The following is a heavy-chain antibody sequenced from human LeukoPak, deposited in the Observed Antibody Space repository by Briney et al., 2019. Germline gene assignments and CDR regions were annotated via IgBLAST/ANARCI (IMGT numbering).Heavy chain of an antibody. CDR3: ARAYPYYYYGMDV. V-gene: IGHV3-7*04. D-gene: IGHD2-2*02. Sequence: PGGSLRLSCAASGFTFSSYWMSWVRQAPGKGLEWVANIKQDGSEKYYVDSVKGRFTISRDNAKNSLYLQMNSLRAEDTAVYYCARAYPYYYYGMDVWGQGTTVTVSS. CDR2: IKQDGSEK. J-gene: IGHJ6*02. CDR1: GFTFSSYW.